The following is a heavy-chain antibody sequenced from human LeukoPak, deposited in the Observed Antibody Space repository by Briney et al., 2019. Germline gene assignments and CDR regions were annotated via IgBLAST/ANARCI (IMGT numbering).Heavy chain of an antibody. V-gene: IGHV1-69*06. CDR1: GGTFSSYA. CDR3: VREMVTIFGSYYYYYMDV. D-gene: IGHD3-3*01. CDR2: IIPIFGTA. Sequence: KVSCKASGGTFSSYAISWVRQAPGQGLEWMGGIIPIFGTANYAQKFQGRVTITADKSTSTAYMELSSLRSEDTAVYYCVREMVTIFGSYYYYYMDVWGKGTTVTVSS. J-gene: IGHJ6*03.